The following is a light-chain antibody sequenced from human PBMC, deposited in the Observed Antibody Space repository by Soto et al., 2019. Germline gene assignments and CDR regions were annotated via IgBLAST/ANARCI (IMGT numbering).Light chain of an antibody. Sequence: QSSLTQPRSVSGSPGQSVTVSCIGTSSDVGDYNSVSWYQQHPGKAPKLMIYDVSKRPSGVPDRFSGSKSGNTASLTISGLQAEDEAEYYCCSYVGGYSDVVGIGTKVTVL. CDR2: DVS. V-gene: IGLV2-11*01. CDR3: CSYVGGYSDV. J-gene: IGLJ1*01. CDR1: SSDVGDYNS.